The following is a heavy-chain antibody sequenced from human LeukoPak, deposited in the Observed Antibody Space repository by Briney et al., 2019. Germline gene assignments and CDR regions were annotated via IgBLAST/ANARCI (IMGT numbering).Heavy chain of an antibody. CDR3: AKAQGSESYYAIDY. CDR2: ISYDGSNK. Sequence: GSVSHSCAASGFTFSSYGMHWVRQAPGKGLEWVAVISYDGSNKYYADSVKGRFTISRDNSKNTPYLQMNSLRAEDTAVYYCAKAQGSESYYAIDYWRQGTGVTVSS. D-gene: IGHD3-10*01. V-gene: IGHV3-30*18. CDR1: GFTFSSYG. J-gene: IGHJ4*02.